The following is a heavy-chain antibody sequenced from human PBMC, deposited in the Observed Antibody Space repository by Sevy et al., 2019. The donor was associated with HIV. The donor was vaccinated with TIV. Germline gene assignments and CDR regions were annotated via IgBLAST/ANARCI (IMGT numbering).Heavy chain of an antibody. CDR3: ARGKYYYDSSDAFDI. D-gene: IGHD3-22*01. V-gene: IGHV3-48*02. J-gene: IGHJ3*02. Sequence: GGSLRLSCAASGFTFSSYSMNWVRQAPGKGLEWVSYISSSSSTIYYADSVKGRFTISRDNAKNSLYLQMNSLRDEDTAVYYCARGKYYYDSSDAFDIWGQGTMVTVSS. CDR1: GFTFSSYS. CDR2: ISSSSSTI.